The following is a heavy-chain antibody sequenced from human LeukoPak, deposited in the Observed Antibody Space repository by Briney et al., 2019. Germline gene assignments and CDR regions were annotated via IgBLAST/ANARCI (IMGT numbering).Heavy chain of an antibody. Sequence: TGGSLRLSCATSGFIFSRDSMNWVRQAPGKGLEWVGFIRSKAYGGTTEYAASVKGRFTISRDDSKSIAYLQMNSLKTEDTAVYYCTRDLSSYGGLDAFDIWGQGTMVTVSS. CDR3: TRDLSSYGGLDAFDI. D-gene: IGHD5-18*01. CDR2: IRSKAYGGTT. V-gene: IGHV3-49*04. CDR1: GFIFSRDS. J-gene: IGHJ3*02.